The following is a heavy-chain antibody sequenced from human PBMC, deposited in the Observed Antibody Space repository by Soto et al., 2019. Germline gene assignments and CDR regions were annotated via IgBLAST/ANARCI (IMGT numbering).Heavy chain of an antibody. D-gene: IGHD4-17*01. J-gene: IGHJ6*02. Sequence: GGSLRLSCAASGFTFSSYAMHWVRQAPGKGLEWVAGISYDGSNKYYADSVKGRFTISRDNSKNTLYLQMNSLRAEDRAVYYCASAVTTGYYYSGMDVWGQGTTVTVSS. CDR3: ASAVTTGYYYSGMDV. V-gene: IGHV3-30*04. CDR2: ISYDGSNK. CDR1: GFTFSSYA.